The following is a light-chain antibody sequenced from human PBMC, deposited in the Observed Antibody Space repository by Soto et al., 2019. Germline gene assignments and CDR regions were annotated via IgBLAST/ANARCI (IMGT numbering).Light chain of an antibody. V-gene: IGKV1-39*01. CDR1: QSITKY. Sequence: DIQMTQSPSSLSASVGDRVTIACRASQSITKYLNWYQQKPGKAPKLLIYAASSLQSGVPSRFSGSGSGTDFTLTISNLQPEDFATYFCKQSYSTTLTFGGGTKVEI. J-gene: IGKJ4*01. CDR2: AAS. CDR3: KQSYSTTLT.